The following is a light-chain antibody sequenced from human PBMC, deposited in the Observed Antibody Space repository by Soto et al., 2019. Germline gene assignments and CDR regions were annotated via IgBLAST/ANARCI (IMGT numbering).Light chain of an antibody. Sequence: EIVLTQSPGTLSLSPGERATLSCRASQSVSSTYIAWYQQNPGQAPRLLIYGPSSRATGIPDRFSGSGSGTDFTLTISRLEPEDFAVYFCQQYGRSPPFTFGHGTKVEIK. V-gene: IGKV3-20*01. CDR1: QSVSSTY. CDR3: QQYGRSPPFT. J-gene: IGKJ2*01. CDR2: GPS.